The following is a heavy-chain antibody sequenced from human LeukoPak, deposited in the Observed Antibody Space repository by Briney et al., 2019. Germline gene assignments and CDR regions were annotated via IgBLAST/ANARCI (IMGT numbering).Heavy chain of an antibody. V-gene: IGHV4-61*08. CDR2: MYYSGST. Sequence: SETLSLTCTVSGGSISSSGYYWSWIRQPPGKGLEWIGYMYYSGSTNYNPSLKSRVTISVDTSKNQFSLKLSSVTAADTAVYYCARGRSSGWFNLDYWGQGTLVTVSS. D-gene: IGHD6-19*01. J-gene: IGHJ4*02. CDR3: ARGRSSGWFNLDY. CDR1: GGSISSSGYY.